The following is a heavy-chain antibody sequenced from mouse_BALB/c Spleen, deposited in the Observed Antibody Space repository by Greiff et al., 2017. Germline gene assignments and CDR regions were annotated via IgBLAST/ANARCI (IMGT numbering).Heavy chain of an antibody. Sequence: EVQLQQSGPGLVKPSQSLSLTCSVTGYSITSGYYWNWIRQFPGNKLEWMGYISYDGSNNYNPSLKNRISITRDTSKNQFFLKLNSVTTEDTATYYCARDRGLYYYGRDFDYWGQGTTLTVSS. CDR3: ARDRGLYYYGRDFDY. V-gene: IGHV3-6*02. CDR2: ISYDGSN. J-gene: IGHJ2*01. CDR1: GYSITSGYY. D-gene: IGHD1-1*01.